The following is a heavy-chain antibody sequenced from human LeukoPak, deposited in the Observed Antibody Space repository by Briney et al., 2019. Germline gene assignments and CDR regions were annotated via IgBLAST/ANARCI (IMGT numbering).Heavy chain of an antibody. Sequence: GGSLRLSCAASGFTFSGFRMNWVRQAPGKGLEWVSYIGRSGKNIFYTDSLRGRFIISRDNAQNSLYLQMNSLRDEDTAVYYCARGFELITFGGAIGKLNWFDSWGQGTLVTVSS. CDR3: ARGFELITFGGAIGKLNWFDS. V-gene: IGHV3-48*02. CDR2: IGRSGKNI. J-gene: IGHJ5*01. CDR1: GFTFSGFR. D-gene: IGHD3-16*02.